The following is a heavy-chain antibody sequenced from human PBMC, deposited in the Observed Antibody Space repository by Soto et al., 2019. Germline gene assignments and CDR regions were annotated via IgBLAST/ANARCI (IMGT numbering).Heavy chain of an antibody. J-gene: IGHJ6*02. CDR2: IIPIFGTA. Sequence: GASVKVSCKASGGTFSSYAISWVREAPGQGLEWMGGIIPIFGTANYAQKFQGRVTITADESTSTAYMELSSLRSEDTAVYYCARDPVNRYCSGGSCSFYYYYGMDVWGQGTTVTVSS. D-gene: IGHD2-15*01. V-gene: IGHV1-69*13. CDR3: ARDPVNRYCSGGSCSFYYYYGMDV. CDR1: GGTFSSYA.